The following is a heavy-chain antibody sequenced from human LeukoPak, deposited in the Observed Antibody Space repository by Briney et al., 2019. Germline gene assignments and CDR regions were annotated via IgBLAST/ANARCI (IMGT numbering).Heavy chain of an antibody. V-gene: IGHV1-69*04. CDR2: IIPILGIA. J-gene: IGHJ4*02. Sequence: GGSLRLSCAASGFTFSSYAISWVRQAPGQGLEWMGRIIPILGIANYAQKFQGRVTITADKSTSTAYMELSSLRSEDTAVYYCATQTYYYDSSGYFHFDYWGQGTLVTVSS. CDR1: GFTFSSYA. CDR3: ATQTYYYDSSGYFHFDY. D-gene: IGHD3-22*01.